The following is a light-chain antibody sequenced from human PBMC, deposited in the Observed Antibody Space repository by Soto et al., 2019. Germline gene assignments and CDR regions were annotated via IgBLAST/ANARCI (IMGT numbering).Light chain of an antibody. CDR1: SSNIGSNT. Sequence: QSVLTQPPSASGTPGQRVSMSCSGSSSNIGSNTVNWYQQFPGTAPKLLIYYNNQRPSGVPDRFSGSKSGTSASLAISGLQSKDEADYYCSTWDDSLNAVLFGGGTQLTVL. CDR3: STWDDSLNAVL. J-gene: IGLJ2*01. V-gene: IGLV1-44*01. CDR2: YNN.